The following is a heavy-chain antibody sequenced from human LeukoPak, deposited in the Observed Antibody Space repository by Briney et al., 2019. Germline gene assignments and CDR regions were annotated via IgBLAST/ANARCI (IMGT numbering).Heavy chain of an antibody. V-gene: IGHV3-23*01. CDR3: AKEGDIVVVPAAMQSDY. J-gene: IGHJ4*02. CDR2: ISGSGGST. Sequence: PGGSLRLSCAASGFTFSSYAMSWVRQAPGKGLEWVSAISGSGGSTYYADSVKGRFTISRDNSKNTLYLQMNSLRAEDLAVYYCAKEGDIVVVPAAMQSDYWGQGTLVTVSS. CDR1: GFTFSSYA. D-gene: IGHD2-2*01.